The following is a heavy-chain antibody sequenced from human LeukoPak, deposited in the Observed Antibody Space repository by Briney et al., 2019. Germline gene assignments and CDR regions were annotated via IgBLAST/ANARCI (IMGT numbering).Heavy chain of an antibody. J-gene: IGHJ5*02. CDR1: GGSVSSGGYY. CDR2: IYYSGST. CDR3: ARSYSSSLDH. V-gene: IGHV4-61*08. Sequence: PSETLSLTCTVSGGSVSSGGYYWSWIRQPPGKGLEWIAYIYYSGSTNYNPSLKSRVTISVDTSKNQFSLKLSSVTAADTAVYYCARSYSSSLDHWGQGTLVTVSS. D-gene: IGHD6-6*01.